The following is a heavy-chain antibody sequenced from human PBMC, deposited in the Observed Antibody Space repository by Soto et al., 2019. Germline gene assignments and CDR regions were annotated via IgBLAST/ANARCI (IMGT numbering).Heavy chain of an antibody. J-gene: IGHJ3*02. CDR3: ARDNAPEWSLDAFDI. CDR2: ISSSSSYI. CDR1: GFTFSSYS. D-gene: IGHD3-3*01. V-gene: IGHV3-21*01. Sequence: PGGSLSLSCAASGFTFSSYSMNWVRQAPGKGLEWVSSISSSSSYIYYADSVKGRFTISRDNAKNSLYLQMNSLRAEDTAVYYCARDNAPEWSLDAFDIWGQGTMVTVSS.